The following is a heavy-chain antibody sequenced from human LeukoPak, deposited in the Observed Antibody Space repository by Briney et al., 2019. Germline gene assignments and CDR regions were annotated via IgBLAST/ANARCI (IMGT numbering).Heavy chain of an antibody. CDR2: IWYDGSNK. CDR1: GFTFSSYG. D-gene: IGHD6-13*01. J-gene: IGHJ4*02. CDR3: ARQYSSSWYDY. Sequence: GGSLRLSCAASGFTFSSYGMHWVRQAPVKGLEWVAVIWYDGSNKYYADSVKGRFTISRDNSKNTLYLQMNSLRAEDTAVYYCARQYSSSWYDYWGQGTLVTVSS. V-gene: IGHV3-33*01.